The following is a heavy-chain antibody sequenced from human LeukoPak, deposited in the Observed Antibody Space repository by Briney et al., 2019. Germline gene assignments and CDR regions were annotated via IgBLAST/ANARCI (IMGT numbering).Heavy chain of an antibody. D-gene: IGHD3-3*01. CDR3: ARDRHEMRFLEGAFDV. Sequence: PGGSLRLSCAASGFTFRSCAMHWVRLAPGKGREWVAVISYEGSENDYADSVKGRFTISRDNSNNMLYLQMNSLRDEDSAVYYCARDRHEMRFLEGAFDVWGRGTLVTVSS. V-gene: IGHV3-30*04. J-gene: IGHJ3*01. CDR1: GFTFRSCA. CDR2: ISYEGSEN.